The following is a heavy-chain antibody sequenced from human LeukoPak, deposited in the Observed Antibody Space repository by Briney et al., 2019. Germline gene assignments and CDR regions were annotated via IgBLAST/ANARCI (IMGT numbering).Heavy chain of an antibody. CDR1: GYTFTGYC. V-gene: IGHV1-2*02. J-gene: IGHJ4*02. CDR3: ARERGTYYYDSSGYAFDY. Sequence: GASVRVSCKASGYTFTGYCMHWVRQAPGQGLEWMGWINPNSGGTNYAQKFQGRVTMTRDTSISTAYMELSRLRSDDTAVYYCARERGTYYYDSSGYAFDYWGQGTLVTVSS. CDR2: INPNSGGT. D-gene: IGHD3-22*01.